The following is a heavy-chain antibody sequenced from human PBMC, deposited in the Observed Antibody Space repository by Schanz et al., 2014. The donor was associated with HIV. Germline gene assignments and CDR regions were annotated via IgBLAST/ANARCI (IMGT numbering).Heavy chain of an antibody. D-gene: IGHD6-19*01. CDR3: ASGRRSGIGWRMDV. J-gene: IGHJ6*02. Sequence: QVQLVQSGAEVKKSGSSVKVSCKASGGTIRNLGITWVRQAPGQGLEWMGGINIMLGKTNYAQKVQGRVSMTADQSTSTAYMEVSSLRSDDTAVYYCASGRRSGIGWRMDVWGQGTTVSVSS. CDR1: GGTIRNLG. V-gene: IGHV1-69*01. CDR2: INIMLGKT.